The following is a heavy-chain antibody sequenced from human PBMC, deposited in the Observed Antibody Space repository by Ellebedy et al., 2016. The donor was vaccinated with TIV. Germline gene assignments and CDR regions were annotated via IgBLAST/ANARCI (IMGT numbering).Heavy chain of an antibody. CDR2: ISSSGSTI. V-gene: IGHV3-11*04. J-gene: IGHJ6*02. Sequence: GESLKISXAASGFTFSDYYMSWIRQAPGKGLEWVSYISSSGSTIYYADSVKGRFTISRDNSKNTLYLQMNSLRAEDTAVYYCARGHSSGWYYYYYGMDVWGQGTTVTVSS. D-gene: IGHD6-19*01. CDR1: GFTFSDYY. CDR3: ARGHSSGWYYYYYGMDV.